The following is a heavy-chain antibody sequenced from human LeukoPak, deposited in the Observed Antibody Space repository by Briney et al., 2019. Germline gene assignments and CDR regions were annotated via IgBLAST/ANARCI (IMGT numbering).Heavy chain of an antibody. CDR2: MNPNSGNT. V-gene: IGHV1-8*03. J-gene: IGHJ3*02. Sequence: GASVKVSCKASGYTFTGYYMHWVRQATGQGLEWMGWMNPNSGNTGYAQKFQGRAIITRNTHISTAYMELSSLRSEDTAVYYCARFNQLSDAFDIWGQGTMVTVSS. D-gene: IGHD2-2*01. CDR1: GYTFTGYY. CDR3: ARFNQLSDAFDI.